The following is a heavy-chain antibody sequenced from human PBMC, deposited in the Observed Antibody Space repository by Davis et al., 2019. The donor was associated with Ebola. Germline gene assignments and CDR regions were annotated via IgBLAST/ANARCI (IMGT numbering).Heavy chain of an antibody. CDR3: ARDDVWDDSSGYSDAFDI. CDR2: ISAYNGNT. J-gene: IGHJ3*02. V-gene: IGHV1-18*01. CDR1: GGTFSSYA. Sequence: ASVKVSCKASGGTFSSYAISWVRQAPGQGLEWMGWISAYNGNTNYAQKLQGRVTMTRDTSISTAYMELSRLRSDDTAVYYCARDDVWDDSSGYSDAFDIWGQGTMVTVSS. D-gene: IGHD3-22*01.